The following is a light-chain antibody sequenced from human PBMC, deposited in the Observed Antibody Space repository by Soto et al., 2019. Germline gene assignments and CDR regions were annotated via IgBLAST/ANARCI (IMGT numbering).Light chain of an antibody. CDR3: QQYETPPFT. V-gene: IGKV3-20*01. CDR2: GAS. Sequence: EIVLTQSPGTLSLSPGERATLSCRASQSVDSSHLAWYQHRPGRAPRLLVYGASRRATGVPDRFSGSGSGTHFTLSIRRLESEDFAVYYCQQYETPPFTFGGGTKVDIK. J-gene: IGKJ4*01. CDR1: QSVDSSH.